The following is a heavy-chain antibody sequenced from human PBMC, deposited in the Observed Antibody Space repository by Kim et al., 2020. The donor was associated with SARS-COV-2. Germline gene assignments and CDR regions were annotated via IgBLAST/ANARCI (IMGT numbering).Heavy chain of an antibody. D-gene: IGHD6-13*01. J-gene: IGHJ1*01. CDR2: ISWNIFSI. Sequence: GGSLRLSCAASGFTFGDYAMNWVRQAPGKGLEWFSGISWNIFSILYSDSVQVRFPLSLAPSPPSLSLPLPLLRASVPALYYCAQDDRSSWPEYFQHWGQG. CDR1: GFTFGDYA. CDR3: AQDDRSSWPEYFQH. V-gene: IGHV3-9*01.